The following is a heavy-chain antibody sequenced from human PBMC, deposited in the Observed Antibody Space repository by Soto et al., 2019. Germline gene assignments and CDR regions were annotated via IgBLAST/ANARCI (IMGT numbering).Heavy chain of an antibody. V-gene: IGHV3-23*01. CDR2: ISGDADRS. Sequence: PGGSLRLSCAASGLAFSSYDMNWVRQAPGKGLEWVSSISGDADRSYYADSVKGRFSISRDNSENALYLQMNSLRAEDTAVYYGAKTGSITIFGVARFHYGLDVWGQGTTVTVSS. J-gene: IGHJ6*02. CDR1: GLAFSSYD. CDR3: AKTGSITIFGVARFHYGLDV. D-gene: IGHD3-3*01.